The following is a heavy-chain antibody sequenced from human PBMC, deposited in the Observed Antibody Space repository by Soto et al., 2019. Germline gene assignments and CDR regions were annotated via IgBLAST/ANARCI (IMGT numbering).Heavy chain of an antibody. V-gene: IGHV6-1*01. CDR1: GDSVSSNSAT. D-gene: IGHD1-26*01. J-gene: IGHJ6*02. CDR2: TYYRSKWYN. Sequence: PSQTLSLTCAISGDSVSSNSATWNWIRQSPSRGHEWLGRTYYRSKWYNDYAVSVKSRITINPDTSKNQFSLQLNSVTPEDTAVYYCARDPVAIVGATLAYSYGMDVWGQGTTVTVSS. CDR3: ARDPVAIVGATLAYSYGMDV.